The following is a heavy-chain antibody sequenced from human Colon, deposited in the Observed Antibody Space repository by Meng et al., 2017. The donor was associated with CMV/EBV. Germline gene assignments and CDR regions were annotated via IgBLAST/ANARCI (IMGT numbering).Heavy chain of an antibody. V-gene: IGHV3-21*01. CDR3: VRDQSKGPTNWNYEYYFDH. J-gene: IGHJ4*02. CDR2: ITGTSLYI. Sequence: GGSLRLSCGASGFTFSDYNMDWVRQAPGKGLEWVASITGTSLYIYYADSVKGRFTISRDNAKNSLYLQMDSLTADDTAVYYCVRDQSKGPTNWNYEYYFDHWGQGALVTVFS. D-gene: IGHD1-7*01. CDR1: GFTFSDYN.